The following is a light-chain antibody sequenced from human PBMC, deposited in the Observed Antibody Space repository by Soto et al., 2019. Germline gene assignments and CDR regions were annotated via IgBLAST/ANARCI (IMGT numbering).Light chain of an antibody. CDR3: CSYAGSSTLV. V-gene: IGLV2-11*01. J-gene: IGLJ2*01. Sequence: QSALPQPRSVSGSPGQSVTISCTGTNSDIGGYDYVSWYQQHPGKAPKLMIYDVSQRPSGVPDRFSGSKSGKTASLTISGLQAEDEGDYYCCSYAGSSTLVFGGGTKLTVL. CDR2: DVS. CDR1: NSDIGGYDY.